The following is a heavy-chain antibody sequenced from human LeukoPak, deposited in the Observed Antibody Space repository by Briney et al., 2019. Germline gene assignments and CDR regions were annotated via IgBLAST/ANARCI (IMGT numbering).Heavy chain of an antibody. CDR3: ATSVRGVRQGMDV. CDR2: IYPGDSDT. CDR1: VYSFTNYW. V-gene: IGHV5-51*01. Sequence: GKPLNISAKASVYSFTNYWIVWVRQMPAKGLEWMGNIYPGDSDTTYSPSLQGQVTISADKSITTAYMQWSSLQASDTAIYYCATSVRGVRQGMDVWGQGTTVTVSS. J-gene: IGHJ6*02. D-gene: IGHD3-10*01.